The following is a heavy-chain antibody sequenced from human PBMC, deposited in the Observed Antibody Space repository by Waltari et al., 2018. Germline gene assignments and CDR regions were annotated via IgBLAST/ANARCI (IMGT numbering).Heavy chain of an antibody. V-gene: IGHV4-61*02. J-gene: IGHJ3*02. CDR1: GGSISSGSYY. CDR3: ARIHRREYYDFWSRYEAPKKFDAFDI. CDR2: IYTSGST. Sequence: QVQLQESGPGLVKPSQTLSLTCTVSGGSISSGSYYWSWIRQPAGKGLEWIGRIYTSGSTNYNPSLKSRVTISVDTSKNQFSLKLSSVTAADTAVYYCARIHRREYYDFWSRYEAPKKFDAFDIWGQGTMVTVSS. D-gene: IGHD3-3*01.